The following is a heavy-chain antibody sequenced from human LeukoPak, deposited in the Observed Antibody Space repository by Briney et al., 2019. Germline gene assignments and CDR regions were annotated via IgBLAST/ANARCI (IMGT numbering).Heavy chain of an antibody. D-gene: IGHD1-26*01. V-gene: IGHV1-8*02. CDR2: MNTKGGNT. CDR1: GYTFTSDE. J-gene: IGHJ4*02. Sequence: PWASVKVSCKASGYTFTSDEINWVRQAPGQGLEWMGWMNTKGGNTGSAQKFQGRLTMTRNTSIVTAYMELTGLGSQDTAVYFCARAVGATNHLDYWGQGTLVTVSS. CDR3: ARAVGATNHLDY.